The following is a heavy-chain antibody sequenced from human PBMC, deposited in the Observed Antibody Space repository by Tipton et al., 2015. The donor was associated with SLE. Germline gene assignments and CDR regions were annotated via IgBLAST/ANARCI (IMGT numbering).Heavy chain of an antibody. CDR3: ASLLPGHCTGGVCYTDY. Sequence: TLSLTCTVSGGSISSYYWSWIRQPPGKGLEWIGYIYYSGSTNYNPSLKSRVTISVDTSKNQFSLKLSSVTAADTAMYYCASLLPGHCTGGVCYTDYWGQGTLVTVSS. CDR1: GGSISSYY. J-gene: IGHJ4*02. V-gene: IGHV4-59*08. D-gene: IGHD2-8*02. CDR2: IYYSGST.